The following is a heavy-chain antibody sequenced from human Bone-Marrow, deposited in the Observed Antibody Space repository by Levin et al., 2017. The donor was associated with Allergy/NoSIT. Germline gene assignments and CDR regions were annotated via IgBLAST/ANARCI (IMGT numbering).Heavy chain of an antibody. Sequence: SVKVSCRASGGNFSMNAINWVRQAPGQGLEWMGGIIPLLGTRKYVQKFQARVIITADETATKAYMEVSSLRSEDTAIYYCARGKIGPYFYLMDVWGQGTTVTVSS. V-gene: IGHV1-69*13. CDR2: IIPLLGTR. D-gene: IGHD3-22*01. CDR1: GGNFSMNA. J-gene: IGHJ6*02. CDR3: ARGKIGPYFYLMDV.